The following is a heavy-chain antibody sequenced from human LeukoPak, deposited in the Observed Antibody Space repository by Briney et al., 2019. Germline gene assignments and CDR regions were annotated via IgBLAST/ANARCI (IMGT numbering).Heavy chain of an antibody. J-gene: IGHJ4*02. CDR2: TYYRCKWYI. V-gene: IGHV6-1*01. CDR1: GDSVSSNSVA. Sequence: SQTLSLTCAISGDSVSSNSVAWNWMRPSPSRGLEWLGRTYYRCKWYIDYVLSLISRITINSDTSKNQFSLHLNSVTPGDTAVYYCARAESGVWFGVLKYFDYWGQGTLVTVSS. CDR3: ARAESGVWFGVLKYFDY. D-gene: IGHD3-10*01.